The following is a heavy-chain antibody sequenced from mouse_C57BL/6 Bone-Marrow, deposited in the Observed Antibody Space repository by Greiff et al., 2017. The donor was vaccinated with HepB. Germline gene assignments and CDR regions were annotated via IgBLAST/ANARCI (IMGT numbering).Heavy chain of an antibody. CDR3: TGGCGTTVVSPSMDY. J-gene: IGHJ4*01. CDR2: IRLKSDNYAT. CDR1: GFTFSNYW. Sequence: EVMLVESGGGLVQPGGSMKLSCVASGFTFSNYWMNWVRQSPEKGLEWVAQIRLKSDNYATHYAESVKGRFTISRDDSKSSVYLQMNNLRAEDTGIYYCTGGCGTTVVSPSMDYWGQGTSVTVSS. V-gene: IGHV6-3*01. D-gene: IGHD1-1*01.